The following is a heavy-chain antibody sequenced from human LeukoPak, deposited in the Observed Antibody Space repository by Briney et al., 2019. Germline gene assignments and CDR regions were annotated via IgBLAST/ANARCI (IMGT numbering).Heavy chain of an antibody. CDR2: INPNSGGT. V-gene: IGHV1-2*02. D-gene: IGHD2-8*01. Sequence: SVKVSCKASGYTFTGYYMDWVRQAPGQGLEWMGWINPNSGGTNYAQKFQGRVTMTRDTSISTAYMELSRLTSDDTAVYYCAKYAKGYYFDYWGQGTLVTVSS. J-gene: IGHJ4*02. CDR3: AKYAKGYYFDY. CDR1: GYTFTGYY.